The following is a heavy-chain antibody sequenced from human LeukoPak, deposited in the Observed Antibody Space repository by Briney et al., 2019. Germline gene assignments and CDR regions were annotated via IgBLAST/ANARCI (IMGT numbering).Heavy chain of an antibody. Sequence: ASVKVSCKASGGTFSSYAISWVRQAPGQGLEWMGVIIPIFGTANYAQKFQGRVTITPDKSTSTAYMELSSLRSEDTAVYYCARDLVRGVKYNWFDPWGQGTLVTVSS. CDR1: GGTFSSYA. J-gene: IGHJ5*02. V-gene: IGHV1-69*06. D-gene: IGHD3-10*01. CDR2: IIPIFGTA. CDR3: ARDLVRGVKYNWFDP.